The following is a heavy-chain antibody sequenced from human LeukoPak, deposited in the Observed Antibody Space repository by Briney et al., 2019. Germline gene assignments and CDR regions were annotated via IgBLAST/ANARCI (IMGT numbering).Heavy chain of an antibody. Sequence: PPGGSLRLSCAASGFTFSSYGMHWVRQAPGKGLEWVAVISYDGSNKYYADSVKGRFTISRDNSKNTLYLQMNSLRAEDTAVYYCAKSATKYSGYDEYYSDYWGQGTLVTVSS. CDR1: GFTFSSYG. CDR3: AKSATKYSGYDEYYSDY. V-gene: IGHV3-30*18. D-gene: IGHD5-12*01. CDR2: ISYDGSNK. J-gene: IGHJ4*02.